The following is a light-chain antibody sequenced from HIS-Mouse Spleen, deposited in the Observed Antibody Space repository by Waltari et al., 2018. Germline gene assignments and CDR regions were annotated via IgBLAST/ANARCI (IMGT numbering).Light chain of an antibody. CDR3: CSYAGSSTWV. J-gene: IGLJ3*02. CDR2: EGS. CDR1: SSDFGRYNL. V-gene: IGLV2-23*01. Sequence: QSALTQPASVSGSPGQSITISCTGTSSDFGRYNLFSWYQQHPVKAPKLMIYEGSKRPSGVSNRFSGSKSGNTASLTISGLQAEDEADYYCCSYAGSSTWVFGGGTKLTVL.